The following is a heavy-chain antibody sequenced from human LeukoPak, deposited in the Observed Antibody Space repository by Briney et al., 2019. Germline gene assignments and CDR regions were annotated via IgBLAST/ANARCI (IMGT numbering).Heavy chain of an antibody. CDR2: IWYDGSNK. D-gene: IGHD6-6*01. CDR3: AREEQLAPDFVGMDV. CDR1: GFTFSSYG. Sequence: PGGSLRLSCAASGFTFSSYGMHWVRQAPGKGLEWVAVIWYDGSNKYYADSVKGRFTISRDNSKNTLYLQMNSLRAEDTAVYYCAREEQLAPDFVGMDVWGQGTTVTVSS. J-gene: IGHJ6*02. V-gene: IGHV3-33*01.